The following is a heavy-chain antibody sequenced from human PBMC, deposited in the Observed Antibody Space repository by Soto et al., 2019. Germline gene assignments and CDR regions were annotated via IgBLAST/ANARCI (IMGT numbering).Heavy chain of an antibody. V-gene: IGHV3-23*01. CDR2: ISGSGGST. CDR1: GFTFSSYA. J-gene: IGHJ3*02. D-gene: IGHD2-15*01. CDR3: AKDQDIVVVVAATSGAFDI. Sequence: WGSLRLSCAASGFTFSSYAMSWVRQAPGKGLEWVSAISGSGGSTYYADSVKGRFTISRDNSKNTLYLQMNSLRAEDTAVYYSAKDQDIVVVVAATSGAFDIWGQGTMVTVSS.